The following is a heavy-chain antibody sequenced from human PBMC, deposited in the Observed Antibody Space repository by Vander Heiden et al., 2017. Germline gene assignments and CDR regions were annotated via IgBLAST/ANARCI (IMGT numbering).Heavy chain of an antibody. Sequence: QVQLQESGPGLVKPSQTLSLTCTVSGGSIRSGGYYWSWIRQHPGKGLEWIGYIYYSGSTYYNPSLKSRVTISVDTSKNQFSLKLSSVTAADTAVYYCARVCSGGSCYYFDYWGQGTLVTVSS. CDR1: GGSIRSGGYY. V-gene: IGHV4-31*03. D-gene: IGHD2-15*01. CDR2: IYYSGST. CDR3: ARVCSGGSCYYFDY. J-gene: IGHJ4*02.